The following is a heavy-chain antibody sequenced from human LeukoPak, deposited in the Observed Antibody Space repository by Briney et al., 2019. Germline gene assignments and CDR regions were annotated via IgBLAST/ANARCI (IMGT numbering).Heavy chain of an antibody. CDR3: ATDRPTYDSSSYFDY. CDR2: VDPEDGET. D-gene: IGHD3-22*01. Sequence: ATVKISCKASGYTFTDYYIHWGQQAPGKGLEWMGRVDPEDGETKYAEKFQGRVTITADTSTDTAYMELSSLKSEDTAVYYCATDRPTYDSSSYFDYWGQGTLVTVSS. CDR1: GYTFTDYY. J-gene: IGHJ4*02. V-gene: IGHV1-69-2*01.